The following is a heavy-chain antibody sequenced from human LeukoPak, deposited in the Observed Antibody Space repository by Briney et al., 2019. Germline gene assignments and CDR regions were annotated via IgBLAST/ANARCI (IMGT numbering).Heavy chain of an antibody. Sequence: GGSLRLSCAASGFIFSNYALMWVRQAPGKGLEWVSSITGGGDETFYADSVKGRFSLSSDNSKNMLYLQMYSLGAEDTAIYYCAKGAAAGLVDWFDPWGQGTLVTVSS. D-gene: IGHD6-13*01. V-gene: IGHV3-23*01. CDR3: AKGAAAGLVDWFDP. CDR2: ITGGGDET. J-gene: IGHJ5*02. CDR1: GFIFSNYA.